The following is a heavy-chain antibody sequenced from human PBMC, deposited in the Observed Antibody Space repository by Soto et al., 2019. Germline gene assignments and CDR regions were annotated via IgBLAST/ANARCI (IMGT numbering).Heavy chain of an antibody. Sequence: HLGGSLRLSCASSRYTFKSHGLSWVRQAPGKGLEWVSTIDSSGFNTHYADSVKGRFTISRDNSRNTLHLQMHDLRADDTALYYCVSWVYAHFDYLGQGTVVTFSS. J-gene: IGHJ4*02. V-gene: IGHV3-23*01. CDR1: RYTFKSHG. D-gene: IGHD2-8*01. CDR3: VSWVYAHFDY. CDR2: IDSSGFNT.